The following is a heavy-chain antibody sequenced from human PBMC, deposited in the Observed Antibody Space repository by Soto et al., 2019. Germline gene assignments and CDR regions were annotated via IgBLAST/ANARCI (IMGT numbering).Heavy chain of an antibody. Sequence: QVQLQESGPGLLMPSETLSLTCTVSGGSISSCYWSWIRQPPGKGLEWIGFIYYSGSTNYNPSPKSRVTISVDPSNNQFSIKLSSVTAADTAVYYCARRWGAAFDYWGQGTLVTVFS. CDR2: IYYSGST. D-gene: IGHD1-26*01. CDR3: ARRWGAAFDY. CDR1: GGSISSCY. V-gene: IGHV4-59*08. J-gene: IGHJ4*02.